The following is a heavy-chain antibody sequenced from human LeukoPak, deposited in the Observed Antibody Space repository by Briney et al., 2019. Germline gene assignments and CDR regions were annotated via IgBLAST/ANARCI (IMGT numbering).Heavy chain of an antibody. CDR1: GFTFSIYW. CDR2: INSDVSGT. D-gene: IGHD3-16*01. V-gene: IGHV3-74*01. J-gene: IGHJ3*02. CDR3: ARAGVGGAFDI. Sequence: GGSLRLSCAASGFTFSIYWMHWVRQVPGKGPVWVSHINSDVSGTSYADSVKGRITISRDNAKNTLYLQMNSLRAEDTAVYYCARAGVGGAFDIWGQGTMVTVSS.